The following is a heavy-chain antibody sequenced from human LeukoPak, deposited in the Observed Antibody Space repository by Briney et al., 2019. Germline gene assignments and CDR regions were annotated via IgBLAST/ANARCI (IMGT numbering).Heavy chain of an antibody. CDR2: IYTSGST. D-gene: IGHD6-19*01. J-gene: IGHJ4*02. V-gene: IGHV4-4*07. CDR3: ASHSVASHYFDY. CDR1: GGSINNYY. Sequence: KPSETLSLTCIVSGGSINNYYWSWIRQPAGKGLEWIGRIYTSGSTNYNPSLKSRVTMSVDTSKNQFSLKLSSVTAADTAVYYCASHSVASHYFDYWGQGTLVTVSS.